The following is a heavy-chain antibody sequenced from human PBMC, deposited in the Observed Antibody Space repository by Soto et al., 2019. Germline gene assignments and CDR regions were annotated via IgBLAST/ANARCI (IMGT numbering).Heavy chain of an antibody. V-gene: IGHV2-5*02. CDR1: GFSLTTRGVG. D-gene: IGHD3-16*01. CDR3: AHIPNYYQYDWFDP. CDR2: IYRDDDK. Sequence: QITLKESGPPLVKPTQTLTLTCTFSGFSLTTRGVGVGWIRQPPGKALECLALIYRDDDKRYSPSLQSRLSITKDTCKNQVVLTMTNVDPVDTATYYCAHIPNYYQYDWFDPWGQGTLVSVSS. J-gene: IGHJ5*02.